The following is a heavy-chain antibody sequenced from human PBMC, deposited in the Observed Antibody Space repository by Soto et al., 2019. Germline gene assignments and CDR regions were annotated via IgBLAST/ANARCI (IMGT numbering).Heavy chain of an antibody. Sequence: QVRLVQSGAEVKKPVASVKVSCTGSGYTFTSYGITWVRQAPGQGLEWMGWISAHNGNTNYAQKLQGRVTVTRDTSTSTAYMELRSLRSDDTAVYYCARGRYGDYWGQGALVTVSS. V-gene: IGHV1-18*01. CDR3: ARGRYGDY. CDR1: GYTFTSYG. CDR2: ISAHNGNT. D-gene: IGHD1-1*01. J-gene: IGHJ4*02.